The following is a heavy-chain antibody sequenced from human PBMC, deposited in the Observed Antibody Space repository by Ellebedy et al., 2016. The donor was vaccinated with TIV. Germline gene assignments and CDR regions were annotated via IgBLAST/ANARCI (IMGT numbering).Heavy chain of an antibody. CDR3: AKVGGYNLGPIDY. J-gene: IGHJ4*02. D-gene: IGHD5-18*01. Sequence: PGGSLRLSCAASGFTFSSYAMSWVRQAPGKGLEWVSIIVGGGESAYFPDSVKGRFTISRDNSKNTVYLQMNSLRVEDTAVYYCAKVGGYNLGPIDYWGQGTLVTVSS. V-gene: IGHV3-23*01. CDR1: GFTFSSYA. CDR2: IVGGGESA.